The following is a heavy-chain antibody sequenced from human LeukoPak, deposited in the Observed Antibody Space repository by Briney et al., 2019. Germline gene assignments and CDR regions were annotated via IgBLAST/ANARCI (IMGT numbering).Heavy chain of an antibody. V-gene: IGHV3-15*01. Sequence: GGSLRLSCAASGFTFSNAWMSWVRQAPEKGLEWVGGIKSKTDGGTTDYAAPVKGRFTISRDDSKNTLYLQMNSLKTKDTAVYYCTTTYCSGGSCDYWGQGTLVTVSS. CDR1: GFTFSNAW. J-gene: IGHJ4*02. CDR3: TTTYCSGGSCDY. CDR2: IKSKTDGGTT. D-gene: IGHD2-15*01.